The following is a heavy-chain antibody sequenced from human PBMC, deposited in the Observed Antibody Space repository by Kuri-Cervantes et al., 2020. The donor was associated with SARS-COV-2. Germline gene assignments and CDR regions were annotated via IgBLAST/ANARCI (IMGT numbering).Heavy chain of an antibody. CDR2: IYYSGST. CDR3: ASQVDTAMAFDY. D-gene: IGHD5-18*01. CDR1: GFSLSTRGMC. J-gene: IGHJ4*02. V-gene: IGHV4-39*01. Sequence: SGPTLVKPTQTLTLTCTFSGFSLSTRGMCVSWIRQPPGKGLEWIGSIYYSGSTHYNPSLKSRVTISVDTSKNQFSLKLSSVTAADTAVYYCASQVDTAMAFDYWGQGTLVTVSS.